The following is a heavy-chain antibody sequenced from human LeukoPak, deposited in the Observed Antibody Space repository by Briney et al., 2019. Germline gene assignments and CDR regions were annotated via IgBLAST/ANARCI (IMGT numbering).Heavy chain of an antibody. CDR1: GITLSNYG. CDR3: AKRGVVIRVILVGFHKEAYYFDS. Sequence: GGSLRLSCAVSGITLSNYGMSWVRQAPGKGLEWVAGISDSGGRTNYADSVKGRFTISRDNPKNTLYLQMNSLRAEDTAVYFCAKRGVVIRVILVGFHKEAYYFDSWGQGALVNVSS. CDR2: ISDSGGRT. J-gene: IGHJ4*02. D-gene: IGHD3-22*01. V-gene: IGHV3-23*01.